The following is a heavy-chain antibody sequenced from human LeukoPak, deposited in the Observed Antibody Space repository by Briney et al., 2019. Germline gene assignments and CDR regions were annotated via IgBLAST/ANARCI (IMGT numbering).Heavy chain of an antibody. J-gene: IGHJ4*02. CDR1: GYTFTSYD. CDR2: MNTNSGNT. Sequence: ASVKVSCKASGYTFTSYDINWVRQATGQGLEWMGWMNTNSGNTGYAQKFQGSVTMTRNTSISTAYMELSRLRSEDTAVYYCSRGGNSLDYWGQGTLVTVSS. CDR3: SRGGNSLDY. V-gene: IGHV1-8*01.